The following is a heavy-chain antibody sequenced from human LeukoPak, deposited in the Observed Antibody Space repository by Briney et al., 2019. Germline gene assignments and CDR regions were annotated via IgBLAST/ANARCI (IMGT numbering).Heavy chain of an antibody. CDR2: IYYSGST. CDR1: GGSISSYD. D-gene: IGHD4-17*01. V-gene: IGHV4-59*08. Sequence: SETLSLTCTVSGGSISSYDWSWIRQPPGKGLEWIGYIYYSGSTNYNPSLKSRVAISVDTSKNQFSLKLSSVTAADTAVYYCARIYGDYVSDAFDIWGQGTMVTVSS. CDR3: ARIYGDYVSDAFDI. J-gene: IGHJ3*02.